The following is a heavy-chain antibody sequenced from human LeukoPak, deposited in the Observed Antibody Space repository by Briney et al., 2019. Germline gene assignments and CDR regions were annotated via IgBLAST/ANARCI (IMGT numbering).Heavy chain of an antibody. CDR3: AGLREGDYYYYMDV. J-gene: IGHJ6*03. Sequence: ASVKVSCKASGGTFSSYAISWVRQAPGQGLEWMGGIIPIFGTANYAQKFQGRVTITTDESTSTAYMELSSLRSEGTAVYYCAGLREGDYYYYMDVWGKGTTVTVSS. V-gene: IGHV1-69*05. CDR1: GGTFSSYA. CDR2: IIPIFGTA.